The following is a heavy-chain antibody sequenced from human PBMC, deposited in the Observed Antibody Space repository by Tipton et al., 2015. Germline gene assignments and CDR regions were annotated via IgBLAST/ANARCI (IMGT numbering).Heavy chain of an antibody. CDR3: ARHVSFYYDTHGSDALDI. D-gene: IGHD3-22*01. J-gene: IGHJ3*02. Sequence: QLVQSGAEVKKPGESLKISCKGSGYSFTTSWIGWVRQMPGKGLEWMGIIYPGDSHTRYNPSFQGQVTISADKSISTAYLHWSSLKASDTAMYYCARHVSFYYDTHGSDALDIWAQGTMVTVSS. CDR1: GYSFTTSW. CDR2: IYPGDSHT. V-gene: IGHV5-51*01.